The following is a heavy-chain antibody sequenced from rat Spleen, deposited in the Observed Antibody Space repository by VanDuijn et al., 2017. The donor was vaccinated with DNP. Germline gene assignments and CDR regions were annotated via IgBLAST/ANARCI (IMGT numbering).Heavy chain of an antibody. Sequence: EVQLVESGGGLVQPGRSLKLSCVASGFTFNKYWMTWIRQVPGKGLAWVAAITSSGGSTYYPDSVKGRFTISRDNAKNTLYLQMNSLRSEDTATYYCARGSGTYYWYFDFWGPGTMVTVSS. J-gene: IGHJ1*01. V-gene: IGHV5-31*01. D-gene: IGHD5-1*01. CDR2: ITSSGGST. CDR3: ARGSGTYYWYFDF. CDR1: GFTFNKYW.